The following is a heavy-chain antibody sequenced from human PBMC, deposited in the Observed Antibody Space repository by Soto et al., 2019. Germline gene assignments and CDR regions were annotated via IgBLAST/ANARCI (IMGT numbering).Heavy chain of an antibody. CDR2: ISAYNGNT. CDR1: GYTFTSYG. CDR3: ARETRLYFDDAFDI. D-gene: IGHD3-9*01. J-gene: IGHJ3*02. Sequence: ASVKVSCKASGYTFTSYGISWVRQAPGQGLEWMGWISAYNGNTNYAQKLQGRVTMTTDTSTSTAYMELRSLRSDDTAVYYCARETRLYFDDAFDIWGQGTMVTVSS. V-gene: IGHV1-18*01.